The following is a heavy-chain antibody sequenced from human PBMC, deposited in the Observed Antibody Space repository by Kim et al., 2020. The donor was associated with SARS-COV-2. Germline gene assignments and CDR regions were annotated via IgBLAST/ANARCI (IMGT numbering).Heavy chain of an antibody. V-gene: IGHV7-4-1*02. CDR3: ARDHCTNTSCFDP. J-gene: IGHJ5*02. Sequence: TYAQGVQGRFVFSLDTSVTTAYLQITSLKTEDTALYFCARDHCTNTSCFDPWGQGTLITVSS. D-gene: IGHD2-8*01.